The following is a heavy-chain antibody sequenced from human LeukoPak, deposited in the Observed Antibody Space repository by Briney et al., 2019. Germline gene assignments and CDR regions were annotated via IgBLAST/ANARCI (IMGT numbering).Heavy chain of an antibody. J-gene: IGHJ6*03. Sequence: GASVKVSCKASGYTFTSYGISWVRQAPGQGLEWMGGIIPIFGTANYAQKFQGRVTITAEESTSTAYMELSSLRSEDTAVYYCARVWGLPYYYMDVWGKGTTVTVSS. CDR3: ARVWGLPYYYMDV. V-gene: IGHV1-69*13. D-gene: IGHD1-26*01. CDR1: GYTFTSYG. CDR2: IIPIFGTA.